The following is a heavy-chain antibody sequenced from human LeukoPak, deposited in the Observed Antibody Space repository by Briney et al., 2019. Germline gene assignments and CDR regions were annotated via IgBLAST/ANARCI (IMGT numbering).Heavy chain of an antibody. V-gene: IGHV6-1*01. D-gene: IGHD6-19*01. Sequence: SQTLSLTCAISGHRVSRNRAAWNSITHSPSRRLNWLGRTSYRSNWYNDYAVSVKSRITINPDTSKNQFYLQLKSVTPEDTAVYYCARGSSSGWAYYFGMDTWGQGTTVTVSS. CDR2: TSYRSNWYN. CDR3: ARGSSSGWAYYFGMDT. J-gene: IGHJ6*02. CDR1: GHRVSRNRAA.